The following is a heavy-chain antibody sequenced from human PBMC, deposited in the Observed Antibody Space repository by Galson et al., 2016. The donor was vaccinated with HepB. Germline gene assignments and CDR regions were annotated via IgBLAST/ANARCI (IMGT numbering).Heavy chain of an antibody. CDR2: IFYTGTS. V-gene: IGHV4-31*03. CDR3: ARDTSLGGFDS. CDR1: GGSISNADVH. Sequence: TLSLTCSVSGGSISNADVHWSWIRQHPERGLEWIWHIFYTGTSYYTPSLRSRVVLSVDTSRSQFSLIVRSVTAADTALYYCARDTSLGGFDSWGRGTLVTVSS. D-gene: IGHD3-16*01. J-gene: IGHJ4*02.